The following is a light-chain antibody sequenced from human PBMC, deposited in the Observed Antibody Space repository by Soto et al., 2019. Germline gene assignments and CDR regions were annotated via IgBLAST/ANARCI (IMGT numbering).Light chain of an antibody. Sequence: SVLTQPASVSGSPGQSITLSCTGTSSDVDAYNYVSWYQHHPGKAPKLIIYEVNNRPSGVSLRFSGSKSGNTASLTIAGLRAEDEADYYCSSYTISNTLVFGGGTKVTVL. CDR2: EVN. CDR3: SSYTISNTLV. V-gene: IGLV2-14*01. CDR1: SSDVDAYNY. J-gene: IGLJ2*01.